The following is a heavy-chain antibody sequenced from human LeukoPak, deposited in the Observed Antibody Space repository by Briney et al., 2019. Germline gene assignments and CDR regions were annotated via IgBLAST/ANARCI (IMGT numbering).Heavy chain of an antibody. CDR1: GGSISSYY. V-gene: IGHV4-59*01. Sequence: SETLSLTCTVSGGSISSYYWSWIRQPPGKGLEWIGYIYYSGSTNYNPSLKSRVTISVDTSKNQFSLKLSSVTAADTAVYYCARSEEGSSWYVRMNWFDPWGQGTLVTVSS. CDR2: IYYSGST. CDR3: ARSEEGSSWYVRMNWFDP. D-gene: IGHD6-13*01. J-gene: IGHJ5*02.